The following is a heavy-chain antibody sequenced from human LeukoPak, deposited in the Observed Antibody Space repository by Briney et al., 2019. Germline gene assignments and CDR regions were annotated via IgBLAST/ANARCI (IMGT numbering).Heavy chain of an antibody. J-gene: IGHJ5*02. Sequence: GGSLRLSCAASGNYWMHWVRQAPGKGLVWVSHINSDGSWTSYADSVKGRFTISRDNSKNTLYLQMNSLRAEDTAVYYRARGDLYNWFDPWGQGTLVTVSS. CDR3: ARGDLYNWFDP. D-gene: IGHD2-21*01. CDR2: INSDGSWT. CDR1: GNYW. V-gene: IGHV3-74*01.